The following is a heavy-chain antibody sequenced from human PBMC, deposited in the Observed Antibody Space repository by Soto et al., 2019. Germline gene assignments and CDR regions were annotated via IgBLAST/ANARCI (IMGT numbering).Heavy chain of an antibody. CDR2: IWYDGSNK. D-gene: IGHD4-4*01. CDR3: ARDYRNHDAFDI. V-gene: IGHV3-33*01. J-gene: IGHJ3*02. Sequence: PGGSLRLSWAASGFTFSSYGMHWVRQAPGKGLEWVEVIWYDGSNKYYADSVKGRFTISRDNSKNTLYLQMNSLRAEDTAVYSCARDYRNHDAFDIWGQGTMVTVSS. CDR1: GFTFSSYG.